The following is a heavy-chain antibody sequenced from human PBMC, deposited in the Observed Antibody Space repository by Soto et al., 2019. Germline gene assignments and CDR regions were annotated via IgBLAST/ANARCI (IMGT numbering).Heavy chain of an antibody. V-gene: IGHV4-34*01. D-gene: IGHD3-9*01. J-gene: IGHJ4*02. CDR1: GGSFSGYY. CDR2: INHSGST. CDR3: ARVLRYFDWLLSR. Sequence: PSETLSLTCAVYGGSFSGYYWSWIRQPPGKGLEWIGEINHSGSTNYNPSLKSRVTISVDTSKNQFSLKLSSVTAADTAVYYCARVLRYFDWLLSRRGQGSLVTVSS.